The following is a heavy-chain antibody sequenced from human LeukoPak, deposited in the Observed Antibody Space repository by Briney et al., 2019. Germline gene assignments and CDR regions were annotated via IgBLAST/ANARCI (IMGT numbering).Heavy chain of an antibody. Sequence: PGRSLRPSCAASGFTFSSYGMHWVRQAPGEGLEWVAVIWYDGSNKYYADSVKGRFTISRDNSKNTLYLQMNSLRAEDTAVYYCARDLYYDSSGSDYWGQGTLVTVSS. CDR3: ARDLYYDSSGSDY. CDR2: IWYDGSNK. D-gene: IGHD3-22*01. V-gene: IGHV3-33*01. CDR1: GFTFSSYG. J-gene: IGHJ4*02.